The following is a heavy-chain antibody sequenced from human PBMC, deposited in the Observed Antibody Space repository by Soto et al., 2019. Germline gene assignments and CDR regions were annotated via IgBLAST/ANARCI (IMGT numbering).Heavy chain of an antibody. CDR3: AREGAASYSYYYGTDV. CDR1: GGSISSGDSY. Sequence: QVQLQESGPGLVKPSQTLSLTCTVSGGSISSGDSYWSWIRQSPGKGLEWIGYIYYRGSPYYNPSLESRVTISVDTSKNQFSLKLNSVTAADTAVYYCAREGAASYSYYYGTDVWGQGTTVTVSS. V-gene: IGHV4-30-4*01. CDR2: IYYRGSP. J-gene: IGHJ6*02. D-gene: IGHD3-16*01.